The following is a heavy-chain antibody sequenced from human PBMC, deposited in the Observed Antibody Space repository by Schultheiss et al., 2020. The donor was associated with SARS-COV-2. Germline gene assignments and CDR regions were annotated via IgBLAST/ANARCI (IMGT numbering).Heavy chain of an antibody. Sequence: GGSLRLSCAASRFTFSSYEMNWVRQAPGKGLEWVSAISGSGGSTYYADSVKGRFTISRDNAKNSLYLQMNSLRAEDTAVYYCARTRPYYYYGMDVWGQGTTVTVSS. V-gene: IGHV3-23*01. CDR1: RFTFSSYE. CDR2: ISGSGGST. CDR3: ARTRPYYYYGMDV. D-gene: IGHD6-6*01. J-gene: IGHJ6*02.